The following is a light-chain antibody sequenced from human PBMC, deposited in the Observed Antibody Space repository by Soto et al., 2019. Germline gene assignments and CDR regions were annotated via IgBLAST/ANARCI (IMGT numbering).Light chain of an antibody. CDR3: QQYNNWPRT. Sequence: EIVMTQSPATLSVSPGERATLSCRASQSVSSDLAWYHQKPGQPPRLLIYGASTRATGIPARFSGSGSGTEFTLTINSLQSEDFAVYYCQQYNNWPRTFGQGTKWIS. J-gene: IGKJ1*01. CDR1: QSVSSD. V-gene: IGKV3-15*01. CDR2: GAS.